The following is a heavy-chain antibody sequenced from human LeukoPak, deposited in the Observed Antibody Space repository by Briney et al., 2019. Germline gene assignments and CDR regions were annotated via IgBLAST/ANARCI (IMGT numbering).Heavy chain of an antibody. J-gene: IGHJ4*02. D-gene: IGHD3-9*01. Sequence: SETLSLTCAVYGVSFSGYYWSWIRQPPGKGLEWIGEINHSGSTNYNPSLKSRVTISVDTSKNQFSLKLSSVTAADTAVYYCASANYDILTGYYYWGQGTLVTVSS. CDR3: ASANYDILTGYYY. V-gene: IGHV4-34*01. CDR1: GVSFSGYY. CDR2: INHSGST.